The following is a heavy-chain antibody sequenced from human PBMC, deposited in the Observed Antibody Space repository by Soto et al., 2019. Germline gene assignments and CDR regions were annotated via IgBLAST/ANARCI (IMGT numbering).Heavy chain of an antibody. CDR2: SKSKADGGTT. D-gene: IGHD3-10*01. CDR3: TTSGSYGDDDY. J-gene: IGHJ4*02. V-gene: IGHV3-15*07. Sequence: GGSLRLSCAASGFTFSNAWMNWVRQAPGKGLEWVGRSKSKADGGTTDYGAPFKGRFIISRDDSKKTLSLQMNSLKTEDTAVYYCTTSGSYGDDDYWGQEPLVTVSS. CDR1: GFTFSNAW.